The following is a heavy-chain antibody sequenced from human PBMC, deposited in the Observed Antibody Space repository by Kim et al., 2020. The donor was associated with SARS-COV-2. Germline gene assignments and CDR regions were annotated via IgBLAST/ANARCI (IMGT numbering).Heavy chain of an antibody. D-gene: IGHD6-13*01. CDR3: ASCLIAAAGTYACDI. CDR2: ISSNGGST. CDR1: GFTFSSYA. Sequence: GGSLRLSCAASGFTFSSYAMHWVRQAPGKGLEYVSAISSNGGSTYYANSVKGRFTISRDNSKNTLYLQMSSLRAEDMAVYYCASCLIAAAGTYACDIWG. V-gene: IGHV3-64*01. J-gene: IGHJ3*02.